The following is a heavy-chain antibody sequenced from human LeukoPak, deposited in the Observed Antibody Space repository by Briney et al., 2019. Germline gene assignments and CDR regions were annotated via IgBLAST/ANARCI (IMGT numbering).Heavy chain of an antibody. CDR2: IYTSAST. CDR1: GGSISSYY. CDR3: ARGLGGGWLYFDY. D-gene: IGHD2-15*01. J-gene: IGHJ4*02. Sequence: PAETLSLTCTVSGGSISSYYWSWIRQPAGKGLEWIGRIYTSASTNYNPAIKSRVTMSVDTSKNQFSLKLSSVTAADTAVYYCARGLGGGWLYFDYWGQGTLVTVS. V-gene: IGHV4-4*07.